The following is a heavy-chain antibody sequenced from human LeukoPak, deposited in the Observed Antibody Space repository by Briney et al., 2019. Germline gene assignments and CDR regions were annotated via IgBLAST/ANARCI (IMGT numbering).Heavy chain of an antibody. Sequence: GGSLRLSCAASGFTFSSYSMNWVRQDPGKGLEWVSSISSSSSYIYYADSVKGRFTISRDNAKNSLYLQMNSLRAEDTAVYYCARDLRCSSTSCLAQKPYYYYGMDVWGQGTTVTVSS. CDR2: ISSSSSYI. J-gene: IGHJ6*02. CDR3: ARDLRCSSTSCLAQKPYYYYGMDV. D-gene: IGHD2-2*01. V-gene: IGHV3-21*01. CDR1: GFTFSSYS.